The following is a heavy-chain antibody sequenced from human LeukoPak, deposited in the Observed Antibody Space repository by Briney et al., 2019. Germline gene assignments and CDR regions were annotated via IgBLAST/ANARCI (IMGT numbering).Heavy chain of an antibody. V-gene: IGHV3-30*02. CDR3: AKVRYCSGVNCYPDDN. CDR1: GITFSRYG. D-gene: IGHD2-15*01. CDR2: IRYDGSIK. Sequence: GGSLRLSCAASGITFSRYGMHWVRQAPGKGLEWVTFIRYDGSIKYYADSVKGRFTMSRDNSKNMLYLEMNSLSTEDTAVYYCAKVRYCSGVNCYPDDNWGQGTLVTVSS. J-gene: IGHJ4*02.